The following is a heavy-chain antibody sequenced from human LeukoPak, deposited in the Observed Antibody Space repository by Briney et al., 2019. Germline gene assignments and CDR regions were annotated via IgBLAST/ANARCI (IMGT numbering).Heavy chain of an antibody. J-gene: IGHJ6*03. CDR1: GGSISSYY. Sequence: MPSETLSLICTVSGGSISSYYWSWIRQPPGKGLEWIGYIYTSGSTNYNPSLKSRVTISVDTSKNQFSLKLSSLTAADTAVYYCASSSGSYYYYYYYMDVWGKGTTVTVSS. D-gene: IGHD1-26*01. CDR3: ASSSGSYYYYYYYMDV. CDR2: IYTSGST. V-gene: IGHV4-4*09.